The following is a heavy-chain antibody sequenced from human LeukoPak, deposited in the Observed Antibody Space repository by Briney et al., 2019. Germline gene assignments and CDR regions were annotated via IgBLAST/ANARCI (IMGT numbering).Heavy chain of an antibody. CDR2: ISAYNGNT. D-gene: IGHD3-10*01. CDR1: GYTFTSYG. Sequence: ASVKVSCKASGYTFTSYGFSWVRQAPGQGLEWMGWISAYNGNTNYAQKLQGRVTMTTDTSTSTAYMELRSLRSDDTAVYYCARAGLLWFGPDAFDIWGQGTMVTVSS. J-gene: IGHJ3*02. V-gene: IGHV1-18*01. CDR3: ARAGLLWFGPDAFDI.